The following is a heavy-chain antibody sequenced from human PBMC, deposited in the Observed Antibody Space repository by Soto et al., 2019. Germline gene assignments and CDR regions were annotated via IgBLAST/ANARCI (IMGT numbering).Heavy chain of an antibody. CDR2: MSPSSGYT. CDR3: ARGPTESTTRDF. J-gene: IGHJ4*02. D-gene: IGHD1-1*01. CDR1: GYNFTNFD. V-gene: IGHV1-8*01. Sequence: GASVKVSCKASGYNFTNFDINWVRQASGQGLEWMGWMSPSSGYTGFAQSFQGRLTMTRDTSINTAYLELSSLTSDDTAVYYCARGPTESTTRDFWGQGTLDTVSS.